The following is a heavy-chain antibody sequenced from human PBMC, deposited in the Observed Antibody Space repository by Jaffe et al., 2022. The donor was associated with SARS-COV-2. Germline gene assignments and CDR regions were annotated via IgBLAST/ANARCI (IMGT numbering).Heavy chain of an antibody. Sequence: QITLKESGPTLVKPTQTLTLTCTFSGFSLSTSGVGVGWIRQPPGKALEWLALIYWDDDKRYSPSLKSRLTITKDTSKNQVVLTMTNMDPVDTATYYCAHRYSYGTTRNWFDPWGQGTLVTVSS. J-gene: IGHJ5*02. CDR1: GFSLSTSGVG. CDR3: AHRYSYGTTRNWFDP. CDR2: IYWDDDK. D-gene: IGHD5-18*01. V-gene: IGHV2-5*02.